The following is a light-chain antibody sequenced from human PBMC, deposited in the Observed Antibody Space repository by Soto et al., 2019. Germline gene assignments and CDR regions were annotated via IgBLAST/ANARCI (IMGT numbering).Light chain of an antibody. CDR2: DAS. CDR3: QKYGNSPPLT. CDR1: QSVSSY. Sequence: EFVLTQSPATLSLSPGERATLSCRASQSVSSYLAWYQQKPGQAPRLLIYDASNRATGIPDRFSGTGSGTDFTLTISRLEPEDFALYYCQKYGNSPPLTFGGGTKVDIK. V-gene: IGKV3-20*01. J-gene: IGKJ4*01.